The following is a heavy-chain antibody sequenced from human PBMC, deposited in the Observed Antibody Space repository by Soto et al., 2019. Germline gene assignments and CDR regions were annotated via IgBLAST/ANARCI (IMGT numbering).Heavy chain of an antibody. J-gene: IGHJ6*02. CDR2: ISRSGVS. Sequence: QVQLQQWGAGLLKPSETLSLTCAVYGGSFSGYYWTWIRQPPGEGLEWIGHISRSGVSNYSPSLKSRVSISVHTPKTQSSLKLSSVSAADTAVYYCASLTVTVTLVDSYYYGMDVWGQGPTVTVSS. CDR1: GGSFSGYY. V-gene: IGHV4-34*02. D-gene: IGHD2-21*02. CDR3: ASLTVTVTLVDSYYYGMDV.